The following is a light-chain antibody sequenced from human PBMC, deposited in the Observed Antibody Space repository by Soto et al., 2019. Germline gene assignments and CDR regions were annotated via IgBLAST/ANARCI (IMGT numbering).Light chain of an antibody. Sequence: QSVLTQPASVSGSPGQSITISCTGTSSDIGNYNLVSWYQQHPGKVPKVIIYEGTKRPSGVSNRFSGSKSGNTASLTISGLQADDEADYYCSSYISSDVIFGGGTKVTV. CDR1: SSDIGNYNL. CDR3: SSYISSDVI. J-gene: IGLJ2*01. CDR2: EGT. V-gene: IGLV2-23*01.